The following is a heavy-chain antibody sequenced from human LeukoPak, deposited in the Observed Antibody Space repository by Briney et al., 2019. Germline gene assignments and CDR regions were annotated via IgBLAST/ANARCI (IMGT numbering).Heavy chain of an antibody. Sequence: SGGSLRLSCVASGFPFSSYWMTWVRQAPGKGLEWVANIKQDGSKKSYVDSVKGRFTISRDNAKNSLYLQMNSLRAEDTAIYYCTRVGYIDEGIDYWGQGTRVTVSS. CDR1: GFPFSSYW. V-gene: IGHV3-7*04. CDR2: IKQDGSKK. CDR3: TRVGYIDEGIDY. J-gene: IGHJ4*02. D-gene: IGHD5-24*01.